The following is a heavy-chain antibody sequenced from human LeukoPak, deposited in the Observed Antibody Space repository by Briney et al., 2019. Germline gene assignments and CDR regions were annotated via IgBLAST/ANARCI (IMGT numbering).Heavy chain of an antibody. CDR1: GFTFSSYG. V-gene: IGHV3-30*02. D-gene: IGHD6-6*01. CDR2: IRYDGSNK. Sequence: PGGSLRLSCAASGFTFSSYGMHWVRQAPGKGLEWVAFIRYDGSNKYYADSVKGRFTISRDNSKNTLYLQMNSLRAEDTAAYYCAKDRGVIAARNAFDIWGQGTMVTVSS. J-gene: IGHJ3*02. CDR3: AKDRGVIAARNAFDI.